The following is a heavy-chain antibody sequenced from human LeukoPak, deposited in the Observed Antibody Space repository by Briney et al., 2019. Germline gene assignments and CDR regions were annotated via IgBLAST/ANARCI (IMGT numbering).Heavy chain of an antibody. J-gene: IGHJ4*02. Sequence: SVNVSCKASLGTFSSYAISGVRQAPGQGLEWMGRIIPILGIANYAQKFQGRVTITADKSTSTAYMELSSLSTEDTAVYYCARDRRREGDYIWFGELFLDYWGQGTLVTVSS. CDR2: IIPILGIA. V-gene: IGHV1-69*04. CDR1: LGTFSSYA. CDR3: ARDRRREGDYIWFGELFLDY. D-gene: IGHD3-10*01.